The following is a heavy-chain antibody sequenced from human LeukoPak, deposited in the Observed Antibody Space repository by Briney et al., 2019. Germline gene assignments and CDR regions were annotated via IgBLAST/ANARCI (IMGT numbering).Heavy chain of an antibody. J-gene: IGHJ4*02. CDR1: GYTFTNYY. CDR3: ARDWGIQQWPPSYFDY. V-gene: IGHV1-46*01. CDR2: IDPSGGST. D-gene: IGHD5-18*01. Sequence: ASVKVSCKASGYTFTNYYMHWVRQAPGQGLEWMGIIDPSGGSTTYAQKFQGRVTMTRDTSTNTVYMELTSLRSEDTAMYYCARDWGIQQWPPSYFDYWGQGTLVTVSS.